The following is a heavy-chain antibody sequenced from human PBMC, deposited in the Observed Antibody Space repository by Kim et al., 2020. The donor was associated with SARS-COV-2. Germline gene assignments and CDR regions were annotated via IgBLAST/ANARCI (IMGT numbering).Heavy chain of an antibody. V-gene: IGHV3-30*18. Sequence: GGSLRLSCAASGFTFNYFGMHWVRQAPGKGLEWVITISHDGTDKYYVDSVKGRFTISRDNSMNTLHLQMNSLRPEDTAVYYCAKDVRNFDYRDGMDVWGPGTTVIVSS. CDR2: ISHDGTDK. J-gene: IGHJ6*02. CDR1: GFTFNYFG. D-gene: IGHD3-9*01. CDR3: AKDVRNFDYRDGMDV.